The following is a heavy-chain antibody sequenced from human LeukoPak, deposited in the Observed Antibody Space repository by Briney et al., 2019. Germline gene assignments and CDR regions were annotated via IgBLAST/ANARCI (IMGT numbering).Heavy chain of an antibody. V-gene: IGHV3-30*02. CDR1: GFTFSIYG. D-gene: IGHD3-9*01. Sequence: SGGPLRLFCAASGFTFSIYGMHGVRRSPGKGLEWVAFIRYDGSNKFYADSVRGRFTLSRDISKNTLYQQMNSLRAEDTAVYYCAKDSLLRYFDYNSYYYMDVWGKGTTVTVSS. J-gene: IGHJ6*03. CDR3: AKDSLLRYFDYNSYYYMDV. CDR2: IRYDGSNK.